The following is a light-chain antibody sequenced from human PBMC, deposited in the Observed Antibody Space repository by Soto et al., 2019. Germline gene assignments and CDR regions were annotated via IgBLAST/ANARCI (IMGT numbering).Light chain of an antibody. CDR1: ESVGKD. CDR2: DAS. CDR3: QQRSAWPLT. Sequence: EIVLTQSPTTLSSSSGERVTLSCRASESVGKDVAWYQQKPGQAPRRLIYDASNRITGISGRFSGSGSGTDFTLTISNLQPEDFAVYYCQQRSAWPLTFVGGTKVEIK. J-gene: IGKJ4*01. V-gene: IGKV3-11*01.